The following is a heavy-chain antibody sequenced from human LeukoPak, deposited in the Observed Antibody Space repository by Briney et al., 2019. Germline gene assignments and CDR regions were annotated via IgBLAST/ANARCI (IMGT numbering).Heavy chain of an antibody. CDR2: IIPIFGTA. D-gene: IGHD6-13*01. CDR1: GGTFSSYA. V-gene: IGHV1-69*13. Sequence: GASVKVSCKASGGTFSSYAISWVRQAPGQGLEWMGGIIPIFGTANYAQKFQGRVTITADESTSTAYMELSSLRSEDTAVYYCASGARAAAGDYYYYYMDVWGKGTTVTVSS. J-gene: IGHJ6*03. CDR3: ASGARAAAGDYYYYYMDV.